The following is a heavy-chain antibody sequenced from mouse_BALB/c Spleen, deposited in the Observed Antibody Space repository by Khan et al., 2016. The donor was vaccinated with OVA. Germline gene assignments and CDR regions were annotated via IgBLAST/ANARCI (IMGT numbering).Heavy chain of an antibody. D-gene: IGHD1-3*01. J-gene: IGHJ3*01. CDR1: GFSLSNYG. V-gene: IGHV2-9*02. CDR3: ARAFYNGAWFAY. CDR2: IWAGGST. Sequence: QVQLKESGPGLVAPPQTLSITCTVSGFSLSNYGVHWVRQPPGKGLEWLGVIWAGGSTNHNSALMSRLSISKDDSKSQVFVKMNSLQTDDTAMYYCARAFYNGAWFAYWGQGTLVTVSA.